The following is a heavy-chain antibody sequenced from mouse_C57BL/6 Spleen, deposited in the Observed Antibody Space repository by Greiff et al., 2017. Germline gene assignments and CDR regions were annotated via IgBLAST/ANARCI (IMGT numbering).Heavy chain of an antibody. J-gene: IGHJ1*03. Sequence: VQLKESGPELVKPGASVKISCKASGYSFTGYYMNWVKQSPEKSLEWIGEINPSTGGTTYNQKFKAKATLTVDKSSSTAYMQLKSLTSEDSAVYVCARVGSSSYWYFDVWGTGTTVTVSS. V-gene: IGHV1-42*01. CDR1: GYSFTGYY. CDR3: ARVGSSSYWYFDV. D-gene: IGHD1-1*01. CDR2: INPSTGGT.